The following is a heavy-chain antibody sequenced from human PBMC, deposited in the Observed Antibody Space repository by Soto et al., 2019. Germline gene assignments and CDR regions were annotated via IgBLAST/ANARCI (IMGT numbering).Heavy chain of an antibody. D-gene: IGHD6-6*01. CDR1: GYTFTSYY. CDR3: ARSPPRGAARPYFDY. CDR2: INPSGGST. Sequence: GASVKVSFKASGYTFTSYYMHWVRQAPGQGLGWMGIINPSGGSTSYAQKFQGRVTMTRDTSTSTVYMELSSLRSEDTAVYYCARSPPRGAARPYFDYWGQGTLVTVSS. V-gene: IGHV1-46*01. J-gene: IGHJ4*02.